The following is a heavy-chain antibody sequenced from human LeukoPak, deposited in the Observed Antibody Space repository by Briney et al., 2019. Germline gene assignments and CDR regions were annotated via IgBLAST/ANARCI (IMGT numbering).Heavy chain of an antibody. CDR1: GFTFSNYG. D-gene: IGHD3-3*01. CDR2: ISSDGSNK. CDR3: AKDGGGTIFGMVIILHYMDV. V-gene: IGHV3-30*18. J-gene: IGHJ6*03. Sequence: GGSLRLSCAASGFTFSNYGMHWVRQAPGKGLGWVAVISSDGSNKYYADSVKGRFTISRDNSNNTLSLQMNSLRAEDTAVYYCAKDGGGTIFGMVIILHYMDVWGKGTTVTVSS.